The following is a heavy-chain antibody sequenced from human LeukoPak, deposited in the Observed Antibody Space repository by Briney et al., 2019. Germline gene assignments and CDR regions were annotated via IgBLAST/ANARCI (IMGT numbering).Heavy chain of an antibody. CDR3: TRAIGGGRDPDFDY. J-gene: IGHJ4*02. V-gene: IGHV3-15*01. CDR1: GFTFSDAW. D-gene: IGHD2-15*01. CDR2: IKSKTSGGTT. Sequence: GGSLRLSCAASGFTFSDAWMSWVRQAPGKGLEWVGRIKSKTSGGTTDYAAPVKGRSTISRDDSKNMLYLQMNSLKTEDTAVYYCTRAIGGGRDPDFDYWGQGTLVTVSS.